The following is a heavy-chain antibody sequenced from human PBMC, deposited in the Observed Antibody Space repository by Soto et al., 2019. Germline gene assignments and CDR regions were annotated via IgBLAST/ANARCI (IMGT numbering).Heavy chain of an antibody. D-gene: IGHD2-21*01. Sequence: GGSLRLSCAASGFTFSSYAMSWVRQAPRKGLEWVSAISGSGGSTYYADSVKGRSTISRDNSKNTLYLQMNSLRAEDTAVFYCAKDPRGPVGVVIAIPIYFDYWGQGTLVTVSS. CDR2: ISGSGGST. J-gene: IGHJ4*02. V-gene: IGHV3-23*01. CDR3: AKDPRGPVGVVIAIPIYFDY. CDR1: GFTFSSYA.